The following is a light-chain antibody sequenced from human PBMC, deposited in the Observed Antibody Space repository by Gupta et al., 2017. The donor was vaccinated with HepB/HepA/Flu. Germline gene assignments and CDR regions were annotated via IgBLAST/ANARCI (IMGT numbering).Light chain of an antibody. V-gene: IGKV3-20*01. CDR1: QSVSSSY. CDR3: QQYGSSPRT. J-gene: IGKJ2*01. CDR2: GAS. Sequence: EIVFTQSPGTVSLSPGERATLSCRASQSVSSSYLAWYQQKPGQAPRLLIYGASSRATGIPDRFSGSGSGTDFTLTISRLEPEDFAVYYCQQYGSSPRTFGQGTKLEIK.